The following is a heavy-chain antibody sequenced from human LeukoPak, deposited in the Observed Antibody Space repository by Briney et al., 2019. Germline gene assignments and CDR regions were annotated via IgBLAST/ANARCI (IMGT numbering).Heavy chain of an antibody. CDR3: ARGLGSSGYYLVSYNWFDP. J-gene: IGHJ5*02. D-gene: IGHD3-22*01. Sequence: PSETLSLTCAVYGGSFSGYYWSWIRQPPGKGLEWIGEINHSGSTNYNPSLKSRVTISVDTSKNQFSLKLSSVTAADTAVYYCARGLGSSGYYLVSYNWFDPWGQGTLVTVSS. CDR1: GGSFSGYY. V-gene: IGHV4-34*01. CDR2: INHSGST.